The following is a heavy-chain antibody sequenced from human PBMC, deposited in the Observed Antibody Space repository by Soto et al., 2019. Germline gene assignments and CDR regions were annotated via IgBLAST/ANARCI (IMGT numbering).Heavy chain of an antibody. CDR1: GGSISSYY. J-gene: IGHJ4*02. CDR3: ARVNLKRFDY. V-gene: IGHV4-59*01. Sequence: TLSLTCTVSGGSISSYYWSWIRQPPGKGLEWIGYIYYSGSTNYNPSLKSRVTISVDTSKNQFSLKLSSVTAADTAVYYCARVNLKRFDYWGQGTLVTVSS. CDR2: IYYSGST.